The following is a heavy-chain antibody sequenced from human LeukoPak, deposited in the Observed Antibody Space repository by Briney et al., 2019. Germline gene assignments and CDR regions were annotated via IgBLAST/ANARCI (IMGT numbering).Heavy chain of an antibody. D-gene: IGHD1-1*01. J-gene: IGHJ4*02. V-gene: IGHV4-61*02. CDR1: GGSISSGSYY. CDR3: ARDGSTQFDY. CDR2: IYTSGSA. Sequence: SQTLSLTCTVSGGSISSGSYYWSWIRQPAGKGLEWIGRIYTSGSANYHPSLKSRVTISVDTSKNQFSLKLSSVTAADTAVYYCARDGSTQFDYWGQGTLVTVSS.